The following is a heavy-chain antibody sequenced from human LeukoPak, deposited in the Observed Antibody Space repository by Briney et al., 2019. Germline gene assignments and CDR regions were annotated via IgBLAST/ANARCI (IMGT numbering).Heavy chain of an antibody. V-gene: IGHV3-48*04. CDR3: AELGITMIGGV. Sequence: GGSLRLSCAASGFSFSSYWMSWVRQAPGKGLEWVSYISSSGSTIYYADSVKGRFTISRDNAKNSLYLQMNSLRAEDTAVYYCAELGITMIGGVWGKGTTVTISS. J-gene: IGHJ6*04. D-gene: IGHD3-10*02. CDR1: GFSFSSYW. CDR2: ISSSGSTI.